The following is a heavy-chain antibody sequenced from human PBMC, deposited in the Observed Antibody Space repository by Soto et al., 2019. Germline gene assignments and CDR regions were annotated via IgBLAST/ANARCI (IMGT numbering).Heavy chain of an antibody. Sequence: ASVKVSCKASGYTFSSYAIHWVRQAPGQRLEWMGWINAGNGNTKYSQKFQGRVTITRDTSASTAYMELNSLRSEDTAVYYCARAVAVPADFDYWGQGTLVTVSS. CDR2: INAGNGNT. CDR3: ARAVAVPADFDY. V-gene: IGHV1-3*01. CDR1: GYTFSSYA. D-gene: IGHD6-19*01. J-gene: IGHJ4*02.